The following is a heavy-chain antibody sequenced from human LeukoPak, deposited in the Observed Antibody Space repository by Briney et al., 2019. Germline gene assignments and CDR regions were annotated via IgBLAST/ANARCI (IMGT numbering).Heavy chain of an antibody. CDR2: ISSSSTTI. Sequence: GGSLGLSCAASGFTFSSYSMNWVRQAPGKGLEWVSFISSSSTTIDDADSVKGRFTVSRDNAKNSLYLQMNSLRDEDTAVYYCATNPYGGHYFDYWGQGTLVTVSS. V-gene: IGHV3-48*02. D-gene: IGHD4-23*01. J-gene: IGHJ4*02. CDR1: GFTFSSYS. CDR3: ATNPYGGHYFDY.